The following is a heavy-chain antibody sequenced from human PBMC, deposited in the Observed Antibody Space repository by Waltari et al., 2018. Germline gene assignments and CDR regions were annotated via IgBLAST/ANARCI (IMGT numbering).Heavy chain of an antibody. Sequence: EVQLVESGGGLVQPGRSLRLSCAASGFTFDDYAMHWVRQAPGKGLEWVSGISWNSGSIGYADSVKGRFTISRDNAKNSLYLQMNSLRAEDMALYYCAKDTSGSYYGFWFDPWGQGTLVIVSS. D-gene: IGHD1-26*01. CDR1: GFTFDDYA. J-gene: IGHJ5*02. CDR2: ISWNSGSI. V-gene: IGHV3-9*03. CDR3: AKDTSGSYYGFWFDP.